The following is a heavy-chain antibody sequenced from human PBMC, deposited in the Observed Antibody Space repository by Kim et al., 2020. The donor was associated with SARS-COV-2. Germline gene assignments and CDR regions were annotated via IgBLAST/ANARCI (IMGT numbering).Heavy chain of an antibody. J-gene: IGHJ4*02. V-gene: IGHV3-11*04. D-gene: IGHD1-26*01. CDR2: AITI. Sequence: AITIYYADSVKGRFTSSRDNAKNSLYLQMNSLRAEDTAVYYCAASGELSYWGQGTLVTVSS. CDR3: AASGELSY.